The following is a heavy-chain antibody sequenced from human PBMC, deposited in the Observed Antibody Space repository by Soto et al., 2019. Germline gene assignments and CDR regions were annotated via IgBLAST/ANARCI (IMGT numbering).Heavy chain of an antibody. CDR3: AREGNLGRWIQPLDS. Sequence: SETLSLTCAVSGGSISSGGYSWSWIRQPPGKGLECIGYIYYSGSTNYNPSLKSRVTISVDTSKNQFSLKLISVTTADTAVYFCAREGNLGRWIQPLDSWGQGTLVTVSS. CDR2: IYYSGST. J-gene: IGHJ4*02. CDR1: GGSISSGGYS. D-gene: IGHD2-2*03. V-gene: IGHV4-61*08.